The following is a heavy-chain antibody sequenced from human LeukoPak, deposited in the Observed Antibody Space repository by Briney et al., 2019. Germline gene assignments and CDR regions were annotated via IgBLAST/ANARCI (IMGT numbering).Heavy chain of an antibody. CDR3: AKNFPPIAAASSRDAFDI. J-gene: IGHJ3*02. CDR2: IFPSGGEI. D-gene: IGHD6-13*01. CDR1: GFTFSTFA. Sequence: GGSLRLSCAASGFTFSTFAMIWVRQPPGKGLEWVSNIFPSGGEIHYADSVKGRFTISRDNSKNTLYLQMNSLRAEDTAVYYCAKNFPPIAAASSRDAFDIWGQGTMATVSS. V-gene: IGHV3-23*01.